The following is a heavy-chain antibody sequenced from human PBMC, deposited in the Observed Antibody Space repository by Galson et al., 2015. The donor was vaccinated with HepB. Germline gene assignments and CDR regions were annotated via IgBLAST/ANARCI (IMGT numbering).Heavy chain of an antibody. CDR3: AKVKDNYSIHYYGMDV. Sequence: SLRLSCAASGFTFSIYGLHWVRQAPGKGLEWVAVISYDSTDKYYADPVKGRFTISRDSSKNLLFLQMNSLRAEDTAVHYCAKVKDNYSIHYYGMDVWGQGTTVIVSS. J-gene: IGHJ6*02. V-gene: IGHV3-30*18. CDR1: GFTFSIYG. D-gene: IGHD4-11*01. CDR2: ISYDSTDK.